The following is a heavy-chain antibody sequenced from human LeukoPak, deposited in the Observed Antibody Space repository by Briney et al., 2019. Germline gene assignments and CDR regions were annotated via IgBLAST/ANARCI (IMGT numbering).Heavy chain of an antibody. J-gene: IGHJ6*02. V-gene: IGHV4-34*01. CDR3: ARVRATVYPKPFSYYYYCMDV. CDR1: GGSFSGYY. D-gene: IGHD4-17*01. CDR2: INHSGST. Sequence: PSETLSLTCAVYGGSFSGYYWSWIRQPPGKGLEWIGEINHSGSTNYNPSLKSRVTISVDTSKNQFSLKLSSVTAADTAVYYCARVRATVYPKPFSYYYYCMDVWGQGTTVTVSS.